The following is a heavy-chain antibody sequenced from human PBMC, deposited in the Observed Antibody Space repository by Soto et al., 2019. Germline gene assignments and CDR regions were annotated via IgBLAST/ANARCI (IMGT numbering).Heavy chain of an antibody. CDR1: GGSVSSGSYY. J-gene: IGHJ4*02. D-gene: IGHD3-10*01. CDR3: ARASLVRGVMYDY. CDR2: IYYSGST. Sequence: PSETLSLTCTVSGGSVSSGSYYWSWIRQPPGKGLEWIGYIYYSGSTNYNPSLKSRVTISVDTSKNQFSLKLSSVTAADTAVYYCARASLVRGVMYDYWGQGTLVTVSS. V-gene: IGHV4-61*01.